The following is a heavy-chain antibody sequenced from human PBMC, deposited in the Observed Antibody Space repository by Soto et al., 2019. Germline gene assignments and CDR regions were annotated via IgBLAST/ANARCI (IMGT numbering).Heavy chain of an antibody. D-gene: IGHD4-17*01. Sequence: GGSLRLSCAASGFTFSNAWMSWVRQAPGKGLEWVGRIKSKTDGGTTDYAAPVKGRFTISRDDSKNTLYLQMNSLKTEDTAVYYCTGDYGDYGGLSDYWGQGTLVTVSS. CDR3: TGDYGDYGGLSDY. V-gene: IGHV3-15*01. CDR2: IKSKTDGGTT. CDR1: GFTFSNAW. J-gene: IGHJ4*02.